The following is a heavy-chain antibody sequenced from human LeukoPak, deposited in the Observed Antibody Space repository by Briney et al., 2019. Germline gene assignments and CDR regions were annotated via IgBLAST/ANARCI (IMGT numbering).Heavy chain of an antibody. CDR3: ARYDPPAGWFDR. CDR1: GFTYSSNY. J-gene: IGHJ5*02. D-gene: IGHD2-2*01. CDR2: IYSGGGT. V-gene: IGHV3-53*01. Sequence: GGSLRLSCAASGFTYSSNYMSWVRPAPGKGLEWVSVIYSGGGTYYADSVKGRFTISRANSKNSLYLQMNSLRAEDTAVYYCARYDPPAGWFDRWGQGTLVTVSS.